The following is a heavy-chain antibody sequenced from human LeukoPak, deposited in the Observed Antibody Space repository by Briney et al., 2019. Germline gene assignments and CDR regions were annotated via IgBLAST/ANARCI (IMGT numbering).Heavy chain of an antibody. Sequence: GESLKISCKGSGYSFATYWIGWVRQVPGKGLEWMGIIYPDESNSRYSPSFQGQVTISTDKSINTAYLQWSSLKASDTAIYYCARHHYYDTSGGWFDFWGQGTLVTVSS. V-gene: IGHV5-51*01. D-gene: IGHD3-22*01. J-gene: IGHJ5*01. CDR1: GYSFATYW. CDR2: IYPDESNS. CDR3: ARHHYYDTSGGWFDF.